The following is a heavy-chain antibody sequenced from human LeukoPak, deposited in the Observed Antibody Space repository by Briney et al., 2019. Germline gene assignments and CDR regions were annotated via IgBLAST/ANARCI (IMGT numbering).Heavy chain of an antibody. CDR2: IIPIFGTA. D-gene: IGHD6-6*01. Sequence: ASVKVSCKASGGTSSSYAISWVRQAPGQGLEWMGGIIPIFGTANYAQKFQGRVTITADESTSTAYMELSSLRSEDTAVYYCARDWRPDAFDIWGQGTMVTVSS. V-gene: IGHV1-69*13. CDR3: ARDWRPDAFDI. J-gene: IGHJ3*02. CDR1: GGTSSSYA.